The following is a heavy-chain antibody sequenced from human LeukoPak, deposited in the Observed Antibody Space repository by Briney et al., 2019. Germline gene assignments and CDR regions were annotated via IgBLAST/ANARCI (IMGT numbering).Heavy chain of an antibody. Sequence: GGSLRLSCAASGFTFSSYWMTWVRQAPGKGLEWVANIKEDGSDKYYVDSVKGRFTISRDNAKNSLYLQMKSLRAEDTAVYYCARPLGTGNYYVYWGQGTLVTVSS. CDR3: ARPLGTGNYYVY. J-gene: IGHJ4*02. D-gene: IGHD3-10*01. V-gene: IGHV3-7*01. CDR2: IKEDGSDK. CDR1: GFTFSSYW.